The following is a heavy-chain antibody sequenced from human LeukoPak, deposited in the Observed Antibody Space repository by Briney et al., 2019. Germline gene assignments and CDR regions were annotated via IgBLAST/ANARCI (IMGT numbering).Heavy chain of an antibody. D-gene: IGHD6-25*01. J-gene: IGHJ4*02. V-gene: IGHV1-2*02. CDR3: ARVLAATFVRGESVAAPTNDY. Sequence: AASVKVSCKASGYTFTGYYMHWVRQAPGQGLEWMGWINPNSGGTNYAQKFQGKVTMTRDTSISAAYMELSRLRSDDTAVYYCARVLAATFVRGESVAAPTNDYWGQGTLVTVSS. CDR1: GYTFTGYY. CDR2: INPNSGGT.